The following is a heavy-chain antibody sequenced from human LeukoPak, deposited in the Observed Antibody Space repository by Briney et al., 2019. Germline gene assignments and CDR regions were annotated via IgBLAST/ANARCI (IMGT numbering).Heavy chain of an antibody. V-gene: IGHV3-72*01. CDR1: GFTFSDHY. Sequence: GGSLRLSCAASGFTFSDHYMDWVRQAPGKGLEWVGRTRNKANSYTTEYAASVKGRFTISRDDSKNSLYLQMNSLRAEDTAVYYRARDLDYWGQGTLVTVSS. CDR2: TRNKANSYTT. CDR3: ARDLDY. J-gene: IGHJ4*02.